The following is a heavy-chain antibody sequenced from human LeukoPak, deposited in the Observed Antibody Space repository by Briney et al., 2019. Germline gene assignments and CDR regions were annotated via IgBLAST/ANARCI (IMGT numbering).Heavy chain of an antibody. J-gene: IGHJ4*02. CDR2: ISGSGGST. D-gene: IGHD3-22*01. CDR3: AGSSGYYYIHLYYFDY. CDR1: GFTFSNYV. V-gene: IGHV3-23*01. Sequence: GGSLRLSCAASGFTFSNYVMSWVRQAPGKGLEWVASISGSGGSTYYADSVKGRFTISRDNSKNTLYLQMNSLRAEDTAVYYCAGSSGYYYIHLYYFDYWGQGTLVTVSS.